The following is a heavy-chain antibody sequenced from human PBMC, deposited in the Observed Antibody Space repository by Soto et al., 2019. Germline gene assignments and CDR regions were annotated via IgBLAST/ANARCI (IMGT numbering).Heavy chain of an antibody. D-gene: IGHD2-15*01. CDR2: IIPNRGIT. CDR3: ARDKGYCSGASCPDFDY. V-gene: IGHV1-69*08. CDR1: GGTLSSYT. Sequence: QVQLVQSGAEVKKPGSSVKVSCKASGGTLSSYTFSWVRQAPGQGLEWMGRIIPNRGITNYAQKFQGRITIIVDKSTSTAYMELSSLRSEDTAVYYCARDKGYCSGASCPDFDYWGQGTLVTVSS. J-gene: IGHJ4*02.